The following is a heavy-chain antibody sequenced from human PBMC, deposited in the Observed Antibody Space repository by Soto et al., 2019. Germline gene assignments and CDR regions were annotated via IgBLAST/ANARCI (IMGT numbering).Heavy chain of an antibody. CDR1: GFTFSDPY. CDR2: ITFSGNTV. CDR3: ARVSWREKYGMDV. Sequence: GGSLRLSCAASGFTFSDPYMSWIRQAPGKGLEWISYITFSGNTVYYADSLKGRFTISRDNAKNSLYLQMNRLRAEDTAVYYCARVSWREKYGMDVWGQGTTVTVSS. J-gene: IGHJ6*02. V-gene: IGHV3-11*01.